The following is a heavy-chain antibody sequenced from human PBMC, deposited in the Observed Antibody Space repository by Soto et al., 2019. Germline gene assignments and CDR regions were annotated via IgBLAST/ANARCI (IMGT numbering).Heavy chain of an antibody. J-gene: IGHJ6*02. Sequence: QVQFVQSGAEVKEPGASVKVSCKASGSTFTAITLHWVRQAPGQRLEWMGCIHAGSDNTEYSQKFQDRLTITRDTSASIVYMELSSLRSEDTALYYCARDYVKLGMDVWGQGTTVTVSS. CDR2: IHAGSDNT. CDR3: ARDYVKLGMDV. CDR1: GSTFTAIT. V-gene: IGHV1-3*01. D-gene: IGHD3-10*02.